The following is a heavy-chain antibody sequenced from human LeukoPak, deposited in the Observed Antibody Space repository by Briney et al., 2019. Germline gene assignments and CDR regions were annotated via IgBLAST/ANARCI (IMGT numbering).Heavy chain of an antibody. V-gene: IGHV3-23*01. J-gene: IGHJ6*02. CDR2: ISGSGGSI. D-gene: IGHD5-24*01. CDR1: GFTFSSYA. CDR3: AKIFWEVATNPAYGMDV. Sequence: PGGSLRLSCAASGFTFSSYAMSWVRQAPGKGLEWVSAISGSGGSIYYADSVKGRFTISRDNSKNTLYLQMNSLRAEDTAVYYCAKIFWEVATNPAYGMDVWGQGTTVTVSS.